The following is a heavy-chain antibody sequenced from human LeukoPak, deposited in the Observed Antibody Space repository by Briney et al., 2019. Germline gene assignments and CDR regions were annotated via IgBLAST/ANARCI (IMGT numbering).Heavy chain of an antibody. Sequence: GASVKVSCKASGYTFTGYYMHWVRQAPGQGREWMGWINPNSGGTNYAQKFQGRVTMTRDTSISTAYMELSRLRSDDTAVYYCARDRIAVAGYYFDYWGQGTLVTVSS. CDR3: ARDRIAVAGYYFDY. V-gene: IGHV1-2*02. J-gene: IGHJ4*02. D-gene: IGHD6-19*01. CDR1: GYTFTGYY. CDR2: INPNSGGT.